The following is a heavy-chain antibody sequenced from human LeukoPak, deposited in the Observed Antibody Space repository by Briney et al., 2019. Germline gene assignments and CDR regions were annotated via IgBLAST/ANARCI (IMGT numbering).Heavy chain of an antibody. D-gene: IGHD6-6*01. V-gene: IGHV1-18*01. J-gene: IGHJ4*02. CDR1: GYTFTSYG. CDR3: ARSSLDSSSSEFDY. CDR2: ISAYNGNT. Sequence: ASVKVSCKASGYTFTSYGISWVRQAPGQGLEWMGSISAYNGNTNYAQMLQGRVTMTTDTSTSTVYMELRSLRSDDTAVYYCARSSLDSSSSEFDYWGQGTLVTVSS.